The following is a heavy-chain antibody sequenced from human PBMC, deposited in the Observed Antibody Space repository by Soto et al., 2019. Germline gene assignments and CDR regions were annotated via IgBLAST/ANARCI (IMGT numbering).Heavy chain of an antibody. D-gene: IGHD2-15*01. CDR1: GGSISSYY. J-gene: IGHJ4*02. CDR2: IYTSGST. CDR3: ARGPDCSGGSCSGYYFDY. V-gene: IGHV4-4*07. Sequence: SXGTLSLTCTDSGGSISSYYWSWIRQPSGKGLEWIGRIYTSGSTNYNPSLKSRVTMSVDTSKNQFSLKLSSVTAADTAVYYCARGPDCSGGSCSGYYFDYWGQGTLVTVSS.